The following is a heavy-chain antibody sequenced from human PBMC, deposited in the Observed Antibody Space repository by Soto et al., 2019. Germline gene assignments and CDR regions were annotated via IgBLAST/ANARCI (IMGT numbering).Heavy chain of an antibody. CDR2: TYYRSKWYN. V-gene: IGHV6-1*01. CDR1: GDSVSRNSAA. Sequence: SQTLSLTCAISGDSVSRNSAACNWIRQSPSRGLEWLGRTYYRSKWYNDYAVSVKSRITINPDISKNQFSLQLNSVTPEDTAVYYCARVSLYSSSWYDPWGQGTLVTVSS. CDR3: ARVSLYSSSWYDP. D-gene: IGHD6-13*01. J-gene: IGHJ5*02.